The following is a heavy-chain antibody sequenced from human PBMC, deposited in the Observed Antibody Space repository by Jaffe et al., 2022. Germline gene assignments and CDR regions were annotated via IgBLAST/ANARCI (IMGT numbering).Heavy chain of an antibody. V-gene: IGHV3-11*01. J-gene: IGHJ6*03. D-gene: IGHD3-3*01. CDR3: ARDRSYYDFWSGYYYYYMDV. Sequence: QVQLVESGGGLVKPGGSLRLSCAASGFTFSDYYMSWIRQAPGKGLEWVSYISSSGSTIYYADSVKGRFTISRDNAKNSLYLQMNSLRAEDTAVYYCARDRSYYDFWSGYYYYYMDVWGKGTTVTVSS. CDR2: ISSSGSTI. CDR1: GFTFSDYY.